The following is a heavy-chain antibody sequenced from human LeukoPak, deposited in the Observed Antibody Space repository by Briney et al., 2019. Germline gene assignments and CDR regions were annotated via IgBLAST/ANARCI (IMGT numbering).Heavy chain of an antibody. CDR1: GFTFSSYA. D-gene: IGHD2-2*01. CDR3: AKDRVVVVPAAMSGLLDY. CDR2: ISYDGSNK. Sequence: GGSLRLSCAASGFTFSSYAMHWVRQAPGKGLEWVAVISYDGSNKYYADSVKGRFTISRDNSKNTLYLQMNSLRAEDTAVYYCAKDRVVVVPAAMSGLLDYWGQGTLVTVSS. J-gene: IGHJ4*02. V-gene: IGHV3-30-3*01.